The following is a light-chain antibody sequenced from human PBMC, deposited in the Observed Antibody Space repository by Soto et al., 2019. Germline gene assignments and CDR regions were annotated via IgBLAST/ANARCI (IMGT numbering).Light chain of an antibody. J-gene: IGLJ1*01. CDR2: GVT. V-gene: IGLV2-14*01. CDR3: SSYSSSSTLMV. Sequence: QSALTQPASVSGSPGQSITISCTGTGMDVGGHDYVSWYQQYPGKAPKLMIYGVTNRPSGVSNRFSGSKSGNTASLTISGLQAEDEADYYCSSYSSSSTLMVFGTGTKLTVL. CDR1: GMDVGGHDY.